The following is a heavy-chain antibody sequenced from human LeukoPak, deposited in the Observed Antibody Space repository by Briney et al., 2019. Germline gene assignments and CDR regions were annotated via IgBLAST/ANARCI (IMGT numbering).Heavy chain of an antibody. CDR3: ARDPDSSGYYDY. CDR1: GGSISSYY. CDR2: IYYSGSA. V-gene: IGHV4-59*01. J-gene: IGHJ4*02. Sequence: SETLSLTCTVSGGSISSYYWSWIRQPPGKGLEWIGYIYYSGSANYNPSLKSRVTISVDTSKNQFSLKLGSVTAADTAVYYCARDPDSSGYYDYWGQGTLVTVSS. D-gene: IGHD3-22*01.